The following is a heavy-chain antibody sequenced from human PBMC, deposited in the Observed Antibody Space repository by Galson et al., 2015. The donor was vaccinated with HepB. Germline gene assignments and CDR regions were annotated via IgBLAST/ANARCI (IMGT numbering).Heavy chain of an antibody. Sequence: SVKVSCKASGYTFTSYAMHWVRQAPGQRLEWMGWINAGNGNTKYSQKFQGRVTITRDTSASTAYMELSSLRSEDTAVYYCARDAGIVVVPAAMGRDWGQGTLVTVSS. CDR1: GYTFTSYA. CDR2: INAGNGNT. CDR3: ARDAGIVVVPAAMGRD. V-gene: IGHV1-3*01. D-gene: IGHD2-2*01. J-gene: IGHJ4*02.